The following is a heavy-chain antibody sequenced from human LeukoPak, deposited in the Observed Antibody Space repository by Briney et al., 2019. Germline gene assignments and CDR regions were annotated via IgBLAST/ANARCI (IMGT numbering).Heavy chain of an antibody. D-gene: IGHD1-26*01. CDR1: GFTFSSYA. Sequence: QSGGSLRLSCAASGFTFSSYAMSWVRQAPGKGLNWVSAISGSGGSTYYADSVKGRFTISRDNSKNTLYLQMNSLRAEDTAVYYCAKPRTRWDYSGSPDAFDIWGQGTMVTVSS. J-gene: IGHJ3*02. V-gene: IGHV3-23*01. CDR2: ISGSGGST. CDR3: AKPRTRWDYSGSPDAFDI.